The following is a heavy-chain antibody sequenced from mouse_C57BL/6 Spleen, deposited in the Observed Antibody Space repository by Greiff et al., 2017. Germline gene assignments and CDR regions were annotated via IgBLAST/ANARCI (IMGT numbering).Heavy chain of an antibody. CDR2: ISYDGSN. D-gene: IGHD2-2*01. Sequence: DVKLQESGPGLVKPSQSLSLTCSVTGYSITSGYYWNWIRQFPGNKLEWMGYISYDGSNNYNPSIKNRISITRYTSKNQFFLKLNSVTTEDTATYCCAREGGYDGYYYAMDYWGQGTSVTVAS. V-gene: IGHV3-6*01. CDR1: GYSITSGYY. J-gene: IGHJ4*01. CDR3: AREGGYDGYYYAMDY.